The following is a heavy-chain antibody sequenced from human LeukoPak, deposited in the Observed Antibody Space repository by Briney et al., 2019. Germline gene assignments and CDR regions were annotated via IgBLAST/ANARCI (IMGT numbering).Heavy chain of an antibody. J-gene: IGHJ4*02. D-gene: IGHD2-15*01. CDR1: GFTFSNYA. CDR2: ISVKGGGT. CDR3: AKRTPYFFDY. V-gene: IGHV3-23*01. Sequence: GGSLRLSCAASGFTFSNYAMSWVRQAPGKELEWVASISVKGGGTFSADSVKGRFPISRDNSKNTVYLQMNSLRAEDTAVYYCAKRTPYFFDYWGQGTLVTVSS.